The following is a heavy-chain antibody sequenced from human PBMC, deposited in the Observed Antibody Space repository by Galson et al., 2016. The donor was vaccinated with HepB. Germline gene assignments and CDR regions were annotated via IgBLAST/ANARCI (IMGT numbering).Heavy chain of an antibody. CDR2: ISDRGGST. Sequence: LRLSCAGSRISFSNYAMSWVRQAPGKGLEWVSGISDRGGSTFYADSVKGRFTISRDNSKNTLYLRINSLRAEDTAVYYCAKDGAFSDTWYTRVMHAFDIWGQGAMVTVSS. CDR1: RISFSNYA. V-gene: IGHV3-23*01. CDR3: AKDGAFSDTWYTRVMHAFDI. J-gene: IGHJ3*02. D-gene: IGHD3-3*02.